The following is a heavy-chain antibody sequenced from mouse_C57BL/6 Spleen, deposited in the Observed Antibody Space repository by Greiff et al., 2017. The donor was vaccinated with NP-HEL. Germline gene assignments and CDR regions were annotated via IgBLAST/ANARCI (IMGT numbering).Heavy chain of an antibody. CDR1: GYSFCSSW. CDR2: IYPGAGVT. V-gene: IGHV1-82*01. Sequence: QVHLQQSEPELLTPGAFVQISCMASGYSFCSSWMTWVKQRPGKGLEWIGRIYPGAGVTNYNGKFKGKATLTADKSSSTAYMQLSSLTSEDSAVSVCARGGGNYGFAYWGQGTLVTVSA. CDR3: ARGGGNYGFAY. J-gene: IGHJ3*01. D-gene: IGHD2-1*01.